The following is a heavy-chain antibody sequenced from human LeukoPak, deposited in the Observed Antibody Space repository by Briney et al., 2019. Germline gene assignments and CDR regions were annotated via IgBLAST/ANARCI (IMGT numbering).Heavy chain of an antibody. CDR1: GFTFSTYA. CDR3: ARGVRIAVAGYIDY. Sequence: GRSLRLSCAASGFTFSTYAMHWVRQAPGKGLEWVAAISYDGSNKNYADSVKGRFTISRDNSKNTLYLQMNSLRAEDTAVYYCARGVRIAVAGYIDYWGQGTLATVSS. V-gene: IGHV3-30*04. CDR2: ISYDGSNK. J-gene: IGHJ4*02. D-gene: IGHD6-19*01.